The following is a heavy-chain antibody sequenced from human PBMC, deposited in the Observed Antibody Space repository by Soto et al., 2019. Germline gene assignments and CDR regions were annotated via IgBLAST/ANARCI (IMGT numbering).Heavy chain of an antibody. V-gene: IGHV1-69*02. CDR3: ARPIYYYYYMDV. CDR2: IIPILGKT. J-gene: IGHJ6*03. Sequence: SVKVSCKASGGTFSSYTISWVRQAPGQGLEWMGRIIPILGKTNYAQKLQGRVTMTTDTSTSTAYMELRSLRSDDTAVYYCARPIYYYYYMDVWGKGTTVTVSS. CDR1: GGTFSSYT.